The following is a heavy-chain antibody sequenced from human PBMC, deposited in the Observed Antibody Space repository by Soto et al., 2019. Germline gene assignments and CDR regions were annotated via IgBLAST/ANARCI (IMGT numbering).Heavy chain of an antibody. D-gene: IGHD6-19*01. CDR2: FDPEGGEA. J-gene: IGHJ6*02. CDR1: GHTLTELS. V-gene: IGHV1-24*01. Sequence: ASVKVSCKISGHTLTELSIHWVRQAPGKGLEWMGGFDPEGGEAIYAQKWHGRVTVTEDTVTDTAYMELSGLNSDDTAVYYCARDVLVGYSSGWHSYRNSVGGMDVWGQGTTVTVSS. CDR3: ARDVLVGYSSGWHSYRNSVGGMDV.